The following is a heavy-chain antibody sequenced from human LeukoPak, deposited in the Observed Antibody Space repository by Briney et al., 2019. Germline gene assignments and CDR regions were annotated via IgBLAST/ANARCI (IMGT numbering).Heavy chain of an antibody. CDR3: ARGLNVRYYYYYGMDV. V-gene: IGHV3-53*01. J-gene: IGHJ6*02. CDR2: IYSGGST. CDR1: GFTVSSNY. Sequence: PGGSLRLSCAASGFTVSSNYMSWVRQAPGKGLEWVSVIYSGGSTYYADSVKGRFTISRDNSKNTLYLQMNSPRAEDTAVYYCARGLNVRYYYYYGMDVWGQGTTVTVSS. D-gene: IGHD3-10*01.